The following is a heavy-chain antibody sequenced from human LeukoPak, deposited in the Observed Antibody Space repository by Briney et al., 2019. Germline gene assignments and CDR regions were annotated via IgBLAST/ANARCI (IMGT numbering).Heavy chain of an antibody. CDR1: GFTFSSNT. Sequence: PGRSLRLSCAASGFTFSSNTMNWVRQAPGKGLEWVSSISRTGSDIFYADSLKGRFTISRDNAKNSLYQQMNSLRTEDTAVYYCARLRKITFNYYYGMDVWGQGTTVTVSS. J-gene: IGHJ6*02. CDR2: ISRTGSDI. CDR3: ARLRKITFNYYYGMDV. D-gene: IGHD1-20*01. V-gene: IGHV3-21*01.